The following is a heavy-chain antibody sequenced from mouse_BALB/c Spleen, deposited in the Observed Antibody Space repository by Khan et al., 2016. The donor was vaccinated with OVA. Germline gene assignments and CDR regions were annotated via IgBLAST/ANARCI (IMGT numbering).Heavy chain of an antibody. CDR3: ATSDYYVYYVDD. V-gene: IGHV5-17*02. CDR1: GFTFTSYG. CDR2: ISSERKTI. D-gene: IGHD1-1*01. J-gene: IGHJ2*01. Sequence: EVQVVESGGGLVQSGGSRKLSCAASGFTFTSYGMHWIRQAPEKGMEWVAYISSERKTIYYADTVKGRFTISRDNPKNTLALLMTSLMSGDTVMYFFATSDYYVYYVDDWGQGTTLTVSS.